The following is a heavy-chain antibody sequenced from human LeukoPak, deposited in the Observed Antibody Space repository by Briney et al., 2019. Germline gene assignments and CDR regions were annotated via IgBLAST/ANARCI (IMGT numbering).Heavy chain of an antibody. D-gene: IGHD7-27*01. Sequence: TGASLRLSCAASGFTFSSYAMSWVRQAPGKGLEWVSAISGSGGSTYYADSVKGRFTTSRDNSKNTLYLQMNSLRAEDTAVYYCAKANWGWVFDYWGQGTLVTVSS. V-gene: IGHV3-23*01. CDR2: ISGSGGST. CDR3: AKANWGWVFDY. J-gene: IGHJ4*02. CDR1: GFTFSSYA.